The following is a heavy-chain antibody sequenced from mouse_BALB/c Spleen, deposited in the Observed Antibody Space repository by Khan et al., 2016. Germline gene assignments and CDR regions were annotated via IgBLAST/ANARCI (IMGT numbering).Heavy chain of an antibody. CDR2: ISGGGSYT. CDR3: ARSGYYGSKDY. J-gene: IGHJ2*01. V-gene: IGHV5-9-2*01. Sequence: EVELVESGGGLVKPGGSLKLSCAASGFTFSSYGMSWVRQTPEKRLEWVATISGGGSYTYYPDSVKGRFTISRDNAKNNLYLQMSSLRSEDTATYYCARSGYYGSKDYWGQGTTLTVSS. D-gene: IGHD1-1*01. CDR1: GFTFSSYG.